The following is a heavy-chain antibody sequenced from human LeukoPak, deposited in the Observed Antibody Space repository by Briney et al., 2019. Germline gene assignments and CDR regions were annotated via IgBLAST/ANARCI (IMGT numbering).Heavy chain of an antibody. J-gene: IGHJ4*02. CDR2: VRDDGNRE. Sequence: PGGALRLSCSVSGVTFSNYGMHWVRQAPGKGVEGVAFVRDDGNREYYEDSLRGGIAISRDNFNNTLYLQMNNVTPDDTAVYYCAKNRYRTSYHTLDYWGQGTLVTVAS. CDR1: GVTFSNYG. V-gene: IGHV3-30*02. D-gene: IGHD2-2*02. CDR3: AKNRYRTSYHTLDY.